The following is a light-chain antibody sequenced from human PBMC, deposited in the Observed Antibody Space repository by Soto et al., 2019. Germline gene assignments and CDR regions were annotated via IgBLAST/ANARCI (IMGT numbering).Light chain of an antibody. CDR1: QTINEW. Sequence: DIQMTQSHSTLSASVGERVTITCRARQTINEWLAWYQQKIGKAPKVLIYQASTLASAVPSRVSGSGSGTTFTLTINSLQPDDSATYYCKHYNSYAYSFGQGAKLEI. J-gene: IGKJ2*03. V-gene: IGKV1-5*03. CDR2: QAS. CDR3: KHYNSYAYS.